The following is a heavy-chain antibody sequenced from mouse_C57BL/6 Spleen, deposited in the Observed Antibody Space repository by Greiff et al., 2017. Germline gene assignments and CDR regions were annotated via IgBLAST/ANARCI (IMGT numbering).Heavy chain of an antibody. Sequence: VQLQQSGPELVKPGASVKISCKASGYTFTDYYMNWVKQSHGKSLEWIGDINPNNGGTSYNQKFKGKATLTVDKSSSTAYMELRSLTSEDSAVYYCARCMTAQATDYWGQGTTLTVSS. CDR1: GYTFTDYY. J-gene: IGHJ2*01. D-gene: IGHD3-2*02. CDR3: ARCMTAQATDY. CDR2: INPNNGGT. V-gene: IGHV1-26*01.